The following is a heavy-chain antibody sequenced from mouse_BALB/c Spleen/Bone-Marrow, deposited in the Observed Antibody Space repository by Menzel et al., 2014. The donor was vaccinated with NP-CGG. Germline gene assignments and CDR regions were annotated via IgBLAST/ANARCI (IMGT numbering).Heavy chain of an antibody. Sequence: DVMLVESGGGLAKPGGSLKLSCAASGFAFSSYDMSWVRQTPEKRLEWVAYISSGGGSTYYSDTVKGRFTISRDNAKNTLYLQMSSLKSEDTAMYYCARQILRGFAYWGQGTLVTVSA. V-gene: IGHV5-12-1*01. CDR3: ARQILRGFAY. J-gene: IGHJ3*01. CDR1: GFAFSSYD. D-gene: IGHD1-1*01. CDR2: ISSGGGST.